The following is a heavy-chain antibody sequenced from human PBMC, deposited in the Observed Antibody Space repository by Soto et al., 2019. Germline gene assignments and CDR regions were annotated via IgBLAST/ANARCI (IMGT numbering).Heavy chain of an antibody. J-gene: IGHJ4*02. CDR1: GFTFSSYS. Sequence: GGSLRLSCAASGFTFSSYSMNWVRQAPWKGLEWVSYISSSSSTIYYADSVKGRFTISRDNAKNSLYLQMNSLRAEDTAVYYCARAKYYGSRGDFDFSRQGTLDIVSS. CDR2: ISSSSSTI. D-gene: IGHD3-10*01. V-gene: IGHV3-48*01. CDR3: ARAKYYGSRGDFDF.